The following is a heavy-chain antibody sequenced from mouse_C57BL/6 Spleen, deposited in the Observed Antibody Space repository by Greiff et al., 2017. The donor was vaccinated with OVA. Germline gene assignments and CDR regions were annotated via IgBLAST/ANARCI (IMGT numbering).Heavy chain of an antibody. J-gene: IGHJ4*01. CDR2: IDPSDSYT. CDR1: GYTFTSYW. D-gene: IGHD1-1*01. CDR3: ARCYGSSYLYYAMDY. Sequence: VQLQQPGAELVMPGASVKLSCKASGYTFTSYWMHWVKQRPGQGLEWIGEIDPSDSYTNYNQKFKGKSTLTVDKSSSTAYMQLSSLTSEDSAVYYCARCYGSSYLYYAMDYWGQGTSVTVSS. V-gene: IGHV1-69*01.